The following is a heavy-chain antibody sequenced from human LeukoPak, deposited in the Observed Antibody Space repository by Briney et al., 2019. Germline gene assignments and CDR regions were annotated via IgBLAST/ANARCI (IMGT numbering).Heavy chain of an antibody. V-gene: IGHV4-31*03. CDR3: AKVLRAREYQQYGSGSPTNWFDP. CDR2: IYYSGST. CDR1: GGSISSGGYY. D-gene: IGHD3-10*01. Sequence: PSETLSLTCTVSGGSISSGGYYWSWIRQHPGKGLEWIGYIYYSGSTYYNPSLKSRVTISVDTSKNQFSLKLSSVTAADTAVYYCAKVLRAREYQQYGSGSPTNWFDPWGQGTLVTVSS. J-gene: IGHJ5*02.